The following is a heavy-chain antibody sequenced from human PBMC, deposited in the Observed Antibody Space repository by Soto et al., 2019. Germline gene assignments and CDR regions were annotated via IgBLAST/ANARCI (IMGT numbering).Heavy chain of an antibody. CDR3: AKDSSGGAKWELALGS. CDR2: ISWDGGYT. J-gene: IGHJ4*02. D-gene: IGHD1-26*01. V-gene: IGHV3-43*01. CDR1: GFTFHDYA. Sequence: PGGSLRLSCAASGFTFHDYAMHWVRHPPGKGLEWVSLISWDGGYTYYADSVKGRFTISRDNSKNSLYLQMLSLTTEDTALYYGAKDSSGGAKWELALGSWGRGTLGTVSS.